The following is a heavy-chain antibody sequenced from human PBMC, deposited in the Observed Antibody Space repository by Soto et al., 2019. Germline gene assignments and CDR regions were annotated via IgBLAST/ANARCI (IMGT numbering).Heavy chain of an antibody. CDR1: GGSISSYY. D-gene: IGHD5-12*01. V-gene: IGHV4-59*01. Sequence: SETLSLTCTVSGGSISSYYRSWIRQPPGKGLEWIGYVYYSGSSDYNPSLKSRVTTSLDTSKSQFSLKLSSVTAADTAVYYCARTPTAEMATIISRYFDLWGQGTLVTVSS. CDR3: ARTPTAEMATIISRYFDL. J-gene: IGHJ4*02. CDR2: VYYSGSS.